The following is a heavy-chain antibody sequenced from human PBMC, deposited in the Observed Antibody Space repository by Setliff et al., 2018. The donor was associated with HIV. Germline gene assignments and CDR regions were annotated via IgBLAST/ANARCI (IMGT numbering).Heavy chain of an antibody. V-gene: IGHV4-4*07. D-gene: IGHD2-21*02. CDR3: ARSSRVNCGGDCYLFDY. CDR2: VYTSGST. J-gene: IGHJ4*02. Sequence: SETLSLTCSVSGGSMSTYYWSWIRQPAGKRLEWIGRVYTSGSTIYNPSLRSRVTMSVDTSKSQFSLKLSSLTAADTAVYYCARSSRVNCGGDCYLFDYWGQGTPVTVSS. CDR1: GGSMSTYY.